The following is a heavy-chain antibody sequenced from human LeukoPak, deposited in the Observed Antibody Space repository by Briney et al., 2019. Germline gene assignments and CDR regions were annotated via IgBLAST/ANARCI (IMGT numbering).Heavy chain of an antibody. D-gene: IGHD3-10*01. CDR3: ASMGSGGYPTSFDY. V-gene: IGHV3-11*06. Sequence: GGSLRLSCAASGFTFSDYYMSWIRQAPGKGLEWVSYISSSSSYTNYADSVKGRFTISRDNAKNSLYLQMNSLRAEDTAVYYCASMGSGGYPTSFDYWGQGTLVTVSS. J-gene: IGHJ4*02. CDR1: GFTFSDYY. CDR2: ISSSSSYT.